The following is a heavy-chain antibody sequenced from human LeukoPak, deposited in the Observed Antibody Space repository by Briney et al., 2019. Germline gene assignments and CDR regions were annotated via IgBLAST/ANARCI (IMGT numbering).Heavy chain of an antibody. CDR1: GFTFSRDG. J-gene: IGHJ4*02. CDR3: TTDEYYDSSGYYPPYFDY. CDR2: IWYDGSKK. D-gene: IGHD3-22*01. Sequence: GGSLRLSCAASGFTFSRDGMHWVRQAPGKGLEWVAVIWYDGSKKYYADSVKGRFTISRDNSKNTLYLQMNSLRAEDTAVYYCTTDEYYDSSGYYPPYFDYWGQGTLVTVSS. V-gene: IGHV3-33*01.